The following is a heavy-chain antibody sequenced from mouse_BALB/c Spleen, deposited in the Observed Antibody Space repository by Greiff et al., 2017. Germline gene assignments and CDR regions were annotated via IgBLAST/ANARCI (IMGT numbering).Heavy chain of an antibody. CDR2: ISSGGSYT. CDR1: GFTFSSYA. V-gene: IGHV5-9-4*01. D-gene: IGHD2-1*01. J-gene: IGHJ4*01. CDR3: AHHYGNYSYAMDY. Sequence: EVMLVESGGGLVKPGGSLKLSCAASGFTFSSYAMSRVRQSPEKRLEWVAEISSGGSYTYYPDTVTGRFTISRDNAKNTLYLEMSSLRSEDTAMYYCAHHYGNYSYAMDYWGQGTSVTVSS.